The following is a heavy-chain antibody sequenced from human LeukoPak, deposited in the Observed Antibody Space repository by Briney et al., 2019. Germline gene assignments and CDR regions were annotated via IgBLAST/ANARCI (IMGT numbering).Heavy chain of an antibody. CDR1: GASVSSDY. Sequence: SETLSLTCTVSGASVSSDYWSWIRQSPGKGLEWIGYIYHSGHTMSNPSLKSRVSLSLDTSNNQFSPKLSSVTAADTAVYYCARHPFQYPFDHWGQGTVVSVSS. CDR3: ARHPFQYPFDH. D-gene: IGHD2/OR15-2a*01. J-gene: IGHJ5*02. CDR2: IYHSGHT. V-gene: IGHV4-59*08.